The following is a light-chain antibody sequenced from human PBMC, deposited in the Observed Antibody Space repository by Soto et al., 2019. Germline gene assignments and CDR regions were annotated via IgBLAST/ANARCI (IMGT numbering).Light chain of an antibody. Sequence: DIQTTQSPSSLSASVGDRVTITCRASQSISSYLNWYQQKPGKAPKLLIYAASSLQSGVPSRFSGSGSGTDFTLTISSLQPEDFATYYCQQSYSTLTFGPGTKVDIK. CDR1: QSISSY. J-gene: IGKJ3*01. CDR2: AAS. V-gene: IGKV1-39*01. CDR3: QQSYSTLT.